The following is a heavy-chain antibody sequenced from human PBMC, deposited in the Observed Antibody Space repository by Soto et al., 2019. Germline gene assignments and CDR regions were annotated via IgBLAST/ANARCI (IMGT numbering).Heavy chain of an antibody. J-gene: IGHJ4*02. Sequence: ASVKVSCKASGYTFTRYGISWVRQAPGQGLECLGWINGCNGVVKYAQKFQGRVTITIDTSATTAYMELSGLTSEDTSVYYCAIFGGSVSGWGQGTLVTVSS. CDR3: AIFGGSVSG. CDR1: GYTFTRYG. CDR2: INGCNGVV. V-gene: IGHV1-18*01. D-gene: IGHD2-15*01.